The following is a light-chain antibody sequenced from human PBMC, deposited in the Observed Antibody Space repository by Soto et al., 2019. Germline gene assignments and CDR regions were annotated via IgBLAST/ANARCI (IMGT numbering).Light chain of an antibody. J-gene: IGKJ2*01. V-gene: IGKV1-39*01. CDR3: QQSYSTSVYT. CDR2: AAS. Sequence: DIQMTQSPSSLSASVGDRVTITCRASQSISSYLNWYQQKPGKAPKLLIYAASSLQSGVPSRCSGSGSGTDFTLTISSLQPEDFATYYCQQSYSTSVYTFGQGTKLEIK. CDR1: QSISSY.